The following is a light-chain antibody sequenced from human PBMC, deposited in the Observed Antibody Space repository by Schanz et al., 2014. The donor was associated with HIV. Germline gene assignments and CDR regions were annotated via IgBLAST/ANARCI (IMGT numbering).Light chain of an antibody. CDR1: QTVSSNS. V-gene: IGKV3-20*01. Sequence: EIVLTQSPVILSLSPGERATLSCRASQTVSSNSLGWYQQKRGQVPRLLIYGASNRATGIPDRFSGGGSGTDFTLTISRLEPEDFAVYYCQQYGSSPRTFGQGTRLEIK. CDR2: GAS. J-gene: IGKJ5*01. CDR3: QQYGSSPRT.